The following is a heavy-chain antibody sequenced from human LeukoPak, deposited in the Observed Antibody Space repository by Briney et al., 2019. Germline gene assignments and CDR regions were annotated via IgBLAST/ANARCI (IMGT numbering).Heavy chain of an antibody. J-gene: IGHJ3*02. CDR2: ISVATTFI. Sequence: GGSLRLSCAASGFNLSNYNMNWVRQVPGKGLEWVSSISVATTFIYYADSVKGRFTISRDNAKNSLYLQMNTLRVDDTAVYYCARDLPGELGRGVFDIWGQGTMVTVSS. CDR3: ARDLPGELGRGVFDI. CDR1: GFNLSNYN. V-gene: IGHV3-21*01. D-gene: IGHD1-1*01.